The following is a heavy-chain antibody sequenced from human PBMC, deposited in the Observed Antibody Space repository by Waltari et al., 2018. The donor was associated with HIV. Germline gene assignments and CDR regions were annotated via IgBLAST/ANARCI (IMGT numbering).Heavy chain of an antibody. V-gene: IGHV3-33*01. CDR2: IWYDGSNK. J-gene: IGHJ3*02. D-gene: IGHD3-10*01. CDR3: ARANYGSESRRGTLDI. Sequence: QVQLVESGGGVVQPGRSMRLFCAGAGFIFRRTVLPSVRQAPGTGLEWVAVIWYDGSNKYYADSLKGRFTISRDNSKNTMYLQMNSLRAEDTAVYYCARANYGSESRRGTLDIWGQGTTVTVSS. CDR1: GFIFRRTV.